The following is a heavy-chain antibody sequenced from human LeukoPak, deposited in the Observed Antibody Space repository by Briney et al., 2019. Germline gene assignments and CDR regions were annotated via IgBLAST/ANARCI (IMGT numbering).Heavy chain of an antibody. CDR3: AKDQGFLEWLPLDY. CDR2: ISGSGGST. J-gene: IGHJ4*02. CDR1: GFTFSSYA. D-gene: IGHD3-3*01. V-gene: IGHV3-23*01. Sequence: PGGSLRLSCAASGFTFSSYAMSWVRQAPGKGLEWVSAISGSGGSTYYADSVKGRFTISRDNSKNTLYLQMNSLRAEDTAVYYCAKDQGFLEWLPLDYWGQGTLVTVSS.